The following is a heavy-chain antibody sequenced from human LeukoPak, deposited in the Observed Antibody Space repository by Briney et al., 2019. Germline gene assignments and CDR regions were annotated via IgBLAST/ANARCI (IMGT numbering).Heavy chain of an antibody. CDR2: INHSGST. D-gene: IGHD5-18*01. CDR3: ARAVIQLWLFVHSPPRKFDP. J-gene: IGHJ5*02. CDR1: GGSFSGYY. Sequence: SETLSLTCAVYGGSFSGYYWSWIRQPPGKGLEWIGEINHSGSTNYNPSLKSRVTISVDTSKNQFSLKLSSVTAADTAVYYCARAVIQLWLFVHSPPRKFDPWGQGTLVTVSS. V-gene: IGHV4-34*01.